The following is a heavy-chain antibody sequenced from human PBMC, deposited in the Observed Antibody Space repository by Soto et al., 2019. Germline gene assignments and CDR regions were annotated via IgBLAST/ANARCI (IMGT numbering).Heavy chain of an antibody. CDR3: ARDEGGYDILTGYCRAHHFDY. D-gene: IGHD3-9*01. CDR2: ISPHNFNT. J-gene: IGHJ4*02. V-gene: IGHV1-18*01. CDR1: GYTFTHFY. Sequence: QVQLEQSGAEVKKPGDSVKVSCKASGYTFTHFYITWVRQAPGQGLEWMGAISPHNFNTNYAQKFRGRVTLTTEKSTSTASMDRRSLTSDDPAVYYCARDEGGYDILTGYCRAHHFDYWGQGVPVTVSS.